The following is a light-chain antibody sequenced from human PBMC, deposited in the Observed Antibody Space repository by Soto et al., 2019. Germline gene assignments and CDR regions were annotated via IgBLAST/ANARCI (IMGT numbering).Light chain of an antibody. Sequence: EIVMTQSPATLSVSPGESATLSCRASQSINREFAWYVQKPGQAPRRVIYGASTWGTGVPPRFTGSGSGTKFTLTISRLEPEDVAVYYCQQYATSPLTFGHGTKVDNK. CDR2: GAS. CDR1: QSINRE. J-gene: IGKJ1*01. CDR3: QQYATSPLT. V-gene: IGKV3D-15*02.